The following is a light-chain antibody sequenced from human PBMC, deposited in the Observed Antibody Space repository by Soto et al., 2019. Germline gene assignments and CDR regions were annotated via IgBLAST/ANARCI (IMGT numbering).Light chain of an antibody. J-gene: IGLJ2*01. CDR2: LNSDGSH. CDR3: QTWGSGIVV. CDR1: SGHSSYA. Sequence: QSVLTQSPSASASLGASVKLTCTLSSGHSSYAIAWHQQQPEKGPRYLMKLNSDGSHSKGDGIPDRFSGSSSGAERHLTISSLQSEDEADYYCQTWGSGIVVFGGGTQLTVL. V-gene: IGLV4-69*01.